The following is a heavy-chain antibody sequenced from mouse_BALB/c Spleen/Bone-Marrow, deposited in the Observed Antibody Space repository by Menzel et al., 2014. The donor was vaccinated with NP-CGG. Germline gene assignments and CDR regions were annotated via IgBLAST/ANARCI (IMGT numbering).Heavy chain of an antibody. CDR3: ARTYYRYGAYYFDT. D-gene: IGHD2-14*01. CDR2: ISFDGTN. CDR1: GYSITSSYF. V-gene: IGHV3-6*02. Sequence: DVQLVESGPGLVKPSQSLSLTCSVTGYSITSSYFWNWIRQFPGNKLEWMGYISFDGTNNYNPSLKNRISITRDTSKNQFFLKLSSVTTEDTATFYCARTYYRYGAYYFDTWGQGTTLTVSS. J-gene: IGHJ2*01.